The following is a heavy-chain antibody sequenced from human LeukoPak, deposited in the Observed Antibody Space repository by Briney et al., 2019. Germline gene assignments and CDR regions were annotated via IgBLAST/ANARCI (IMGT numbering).Heavy chain of an antibody. CDR1: GFTFSSYS. Sequence: GGSLRLSCAASGFTFSSYSMNWVRQAPGKGLEWVSSISSSSSYIYYADSVKGRFTISRDNAKNSPYLQMNSLRAEDTAVYYCARVVASYPDYWGQGTLVTVSS. J-gene: IGHJ4*02. CDR3: ARVVASYPDY. CDR2: ISSSSSYI. D-gene: IGHD1-26*01. V-gene: IGHV3-21*01.